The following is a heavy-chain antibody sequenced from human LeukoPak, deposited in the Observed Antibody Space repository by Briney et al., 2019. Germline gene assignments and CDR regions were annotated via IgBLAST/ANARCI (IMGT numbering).Heavy chain of an antibody. D-gene: IGHD5-24*01. CDR3: TRSRDGYNFDY. Sequence: SETLSLTCTVSGGSISSHYWTWIRQSPGKGLEWIGYIHDSGFTNYNPSLKSRVTISIDTSNNQLSLRLRFVTAADTAVHFCTRSRDGYNFDYWGQGTLVTVSS. CDR2: IHDSGFT. J-gene: IGHJ4*02. V-gene: IGHV4-59*11. CDR1: GGSISSHY.